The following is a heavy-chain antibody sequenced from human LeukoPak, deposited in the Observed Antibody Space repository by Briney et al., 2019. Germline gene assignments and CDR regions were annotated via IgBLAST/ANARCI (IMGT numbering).Heavy chain of an antibody. CDR1: GYTFTSYG. D-gene: IGHD6-6*01. J-gene: IGHJ5*02. V-gene: IGHV1-18*01. CDR2: ISAYNGNT. Sequence: GASVKVSCKASGYTFTSYGISWVRQAPGQGLEWMGWISAYNGNTNYAQKLQGRVTMTTDTSTSTAYMELRSLRSDDTAVYYCARELGIAARRGGSWFDPWGQGTLVTVSS. CDR3: ARELGIAARRGGSWFDP.